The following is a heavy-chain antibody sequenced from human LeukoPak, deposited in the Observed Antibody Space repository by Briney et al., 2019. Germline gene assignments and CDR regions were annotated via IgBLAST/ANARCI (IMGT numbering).Heavy chain of an antibody. V-gene: IGHV4-59*12. D-gene: IGHD5-18*01. CDR3: ARTQLWSENWFGP. Sequence: SETLSLTCTVSGGSISTYYWSWIRQPPGKGLEWNGYILYSGSTNYNPSLKSRVAISVDTSKNQFSLNLSSVTAADTAVYYCARTQLWSENWFGPWGQGTLVTVSS. J-gene: IGHJ5*02. CDR1: GGSISTYY. CDR2: ILYSGST.